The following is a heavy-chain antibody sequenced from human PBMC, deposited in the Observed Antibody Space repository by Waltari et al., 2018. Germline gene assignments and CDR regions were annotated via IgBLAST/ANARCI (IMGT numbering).Heavy chain of an antibody. V-gene: IGHV1-18*01. CDR1: GYTFSNFG. Sequence: QGHLVQSGAEMKKPGASVKVSCKASGYTFSNFGITWVRQARGQGLEWMGWVSAYNGDTDKTQKVQGRVTMNTDTSTSTAYMERRNLRSDDTAVYYCARILADQYYFDYWGQGTLVTVSS. D-gene: IGHD3-3*02. CDR3: ARILADQYYFDY. J-gene: IGHJ4*02. CDR2: VSAYNGDT.